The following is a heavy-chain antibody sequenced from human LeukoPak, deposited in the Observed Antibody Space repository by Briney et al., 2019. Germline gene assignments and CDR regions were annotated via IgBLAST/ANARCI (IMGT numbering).Heavy chain of an antibody. V-gene: IGHV3-74*01. Sequence: GGSLRLSCAASGFTFSSYCMPWVRQAPGKGLVWVSRINSGGSSTNFADSVKGRFTISGDNTKNTLYLQMNSLRAEDAAVYYCVRGYNYGLDYWGQGALVTVSS. CDR2: INSGGSST. D-gene: IGHD5-18*01. CDR1: GFTFSSYC. J-gene: IGHJ4*02. CDR3: VRGYNYGLDY.